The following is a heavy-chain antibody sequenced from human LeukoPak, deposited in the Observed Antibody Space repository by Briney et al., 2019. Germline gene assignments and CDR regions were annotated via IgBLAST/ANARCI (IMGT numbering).Heavy chain of an antibody. V-gene: IGHV3-20*04. Sequence: GRSLRLSCAASGFTFDDYGMSWVRQAPGKGLEWVSGINWNGGSTGYADSVKGRFTISRDNAKNSLYLQMNSLRAEDTALYYCARDRKYQLLWFYYYMDVWGKGTTVTVSS. CDR1: GFTFDDYG. J-gene: IGHJ6*03. CDR2: INWNGGST. CDR3: ARDRKYQLLWFYYYMDV. D-gene: IGHD2-2*01.